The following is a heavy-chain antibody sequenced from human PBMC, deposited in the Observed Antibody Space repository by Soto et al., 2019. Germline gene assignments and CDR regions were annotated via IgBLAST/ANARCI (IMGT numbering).Heavy chain of an antibody. CDR1: GGSISSSSYY. V-gene: IGHV4-39*01. CDR2: IYYSGST. CDR3: ARGQQPGRFDY. Sequence: QLQLQESGPGLVKPSETLSLTCTVSGGSISSSSYYWGWIRQPPGKGLEWIGSIYYSGSTYYNPSLKSRVTISVDTSKNQFSLKLSSVTAADTAVYYCARGQQPGRFDYWGQGTLVTVSS. J-gene: IGHJ4*02. D-gene: IGHD6-13*01.